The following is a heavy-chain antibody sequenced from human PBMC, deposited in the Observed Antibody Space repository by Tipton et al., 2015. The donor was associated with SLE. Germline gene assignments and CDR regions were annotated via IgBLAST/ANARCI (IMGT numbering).Heavy chain of an antibody. Sequence: GSLRLSCVASGFNFGAYWMHWVRPAPGKGLVWISRTNQDGAIRSYEDSVKGRFIISRDNSKSTLYLQMNNVRVEDTALYYCTRGIDPGSSRISDYWGQGTMVSVSS. CDR3: TRGIDPGSSRISDY. CDR2: TNQDGAIR. V-gene: IGHV3-74*01. D-gene: IGHD2-15*01. CDR1: GFNFGAYW. J-gene: IGHJ4*02.